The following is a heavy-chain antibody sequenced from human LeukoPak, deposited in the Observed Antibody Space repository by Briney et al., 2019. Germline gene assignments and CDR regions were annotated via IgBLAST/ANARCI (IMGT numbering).Heavy chain of an antibody. CDR2: ISEGDFKC. D-gene: IGHD5-12*01. J-gene: IGHJ4*02. CDR1: GYSFTSYW. Sequence: KVSYKCSGYSFTSYWIGWVRQMPGKGLEWMGIISEGDFKCIYSPSFPGQVTISADKSISTDYLQWSSLKASGTAMYYCARLRGSGYDCFDYWGQGTLVA. V-gene: IGHV5-51*01. CDR3: ARLRGSGYDCFDY.